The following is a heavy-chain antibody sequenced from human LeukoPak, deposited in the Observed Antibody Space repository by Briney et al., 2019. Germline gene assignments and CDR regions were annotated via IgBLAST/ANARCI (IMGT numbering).Heavy chain of an antibody. D-gene: IGHD1-26*01. CDR2: ISSNGRNT. CDR1: GFTFSSYA. CDR3: AREGPIVGATHLVDY. V-gene: IGHV3-64*01. J-gene: IGHJ4*02. Sequence: GGSLRLSCAASGFTFSSYALHWVRQAPGKGLEYVSAISSNGRNTYYANSVKGRFTISRDNSKNTLYLQMGSLRAEDTAVYYCAREGPIVGATHLVDYWGQGTLVTVSS.